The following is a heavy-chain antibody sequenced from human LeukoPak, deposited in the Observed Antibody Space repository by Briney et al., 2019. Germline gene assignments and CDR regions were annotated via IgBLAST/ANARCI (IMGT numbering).Heavy chain of an antibody. D-gene: IGHD3-22*01. J-gene: IGHJ4*02. V-gene: IGHV3-21*01. CDR3: AREVYYDSSGYYSPLMDY. CDR2: ISSSSSYI. CDR1: GFTFSSYS. Sequence: PGGSLRLSCAASGFTFSSYSMNWVRRAPGKGLEGVPSISSSSSYIYYADSVKGRFTISRDNAKNSLYLQMNSLRAEDTAVYYCAREVYYDSSGYYSPLMDYWGQGTLVTVSS.